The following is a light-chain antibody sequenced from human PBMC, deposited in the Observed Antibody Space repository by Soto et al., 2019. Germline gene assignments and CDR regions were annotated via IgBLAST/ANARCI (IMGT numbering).Light chain of an antibody. CDR2: DAS. CDR3: HQRQYWPPIT. J-gene: IGKJ5*01. Sequence: VVLTQSPATLSLSPGERATLSCRTSLSVSVYLDWYQQKPGQAPRLLISDASNRATGIPARFSGSGSGTDFTLTISSLEPEDFAVYYCHQRQYWPPITFGQGTRLKIK. CDR1: LSVSVY. V-gene: IGKV3-11*01.